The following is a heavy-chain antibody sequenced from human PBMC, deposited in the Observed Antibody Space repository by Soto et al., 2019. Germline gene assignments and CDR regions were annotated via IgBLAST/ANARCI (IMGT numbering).Heavy chain of an antibody. V-gene: IGHV4-30-2*01. CDR2: IYHSGGT. J-gene: IGHJ4*02. CDR3: ARVPGY. CDR1: GGSISSGGYS. Sequence: QLQLQESGSGLVKPSQTLSLTCAVSGGSISSGGYSWSWIRQPPGKGLEWIGYIYHSGGTYYKPSLKRVVNISVDRSKNQFSLKLSYVTAADTAVYYCARVPGYWCQGTLVTVSS.